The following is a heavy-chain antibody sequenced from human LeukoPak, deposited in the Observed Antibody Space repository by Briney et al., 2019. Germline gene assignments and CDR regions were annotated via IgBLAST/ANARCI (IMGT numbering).Heavy chain of an antibody. D-gene: IGHD3-3*01. V-gene: IGHV1-2*02. J-gene: IGHJ4*02. CDR3: ASYDFRDY. Sequence: ASVKVSCMASGYTFTDYYLHWVRQAPGQGLEWMGWINPNSGDTNYAQKFQGRVTMTSDTSISTAHMDLSRRRSDDTAVYYCASYDFRDYWGRGTLVGVSS. CDR2: INPNSGDT. CDR1: GYTFTDYY.